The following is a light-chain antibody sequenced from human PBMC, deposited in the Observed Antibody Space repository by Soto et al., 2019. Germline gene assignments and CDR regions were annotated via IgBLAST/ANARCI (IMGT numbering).Light chain of an antibody. CDR1: QNVRSSY. V-gene: IGKV3-20*01. CDR2: GAS. Sequence: EIVLTQSPGTLSLSPGERATLSRRASQNVRSSYLVWYQQKPGQAPRLLIYGASNRATGIPDRFSGSGSGTDFTLTINRLEPEDFAVYYCQHYENSLWTFGQGTKVQVK. CDR3: QHYENSLWT. J-gene: IGKJ1*01.